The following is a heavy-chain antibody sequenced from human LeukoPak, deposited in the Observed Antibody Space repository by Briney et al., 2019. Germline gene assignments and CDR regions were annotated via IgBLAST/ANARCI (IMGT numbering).Heavy chain of an antibody. Sequence: SETLSLTCAVSGASITSSNYYWGWVRQSPGKGLEWIGRIYTSGSTDYNPSLKSRVTISVDTSNNQFSLKLSSVTAADTAVYYCARGYDILTGFFDYWGQGTLVTVSS. J-gene: IGHJ4*02. CDR1: GASITSSNYY. CDR2: IYTSGST. CDR3: ARGYDILTGFFDY. V-gene: IGHV4-39*07. D-gene: IGHD3-9*01.